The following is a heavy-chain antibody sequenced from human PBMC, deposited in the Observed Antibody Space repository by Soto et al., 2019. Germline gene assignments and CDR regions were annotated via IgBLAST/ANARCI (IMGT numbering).Heavy chain of an antibody. D-gene: IGHD6-6*01. CDR1: SGSFSGYY. CDR3: ARAPKVSGSSQTRPDF. Sequence: QVQLHQWGAGLLKPSETLSLACSIYSGSFSGYYWSWIRQPPGKGRGWIGEISQSGNTNYSPSLKSRVSISIDPSKKQFSLNLSSVSAPDTAVYYCARAPKVSGSSQTRPDFWGQGTMVTVSS. J-gene: IGHJ4*02. V-gene: IGHV4-34*01. CDR2: ISQSGNT.